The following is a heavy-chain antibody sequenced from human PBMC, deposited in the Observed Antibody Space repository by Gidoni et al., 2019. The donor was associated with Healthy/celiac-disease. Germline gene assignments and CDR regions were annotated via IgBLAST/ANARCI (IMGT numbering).Heavy chain of an antibody. Sequence: QLQLQESGPVLVKPSETLSLICTVPCGSISSSSYYWGWIRQPPGTGLERIGSIYYSGSTYYNPSLKSRVTISVDTSKNQFSLKLSSVTAADTAVYYCARPTQGFDIWGQGTMVTVSS. CDR2: IYYSGST. J-gene: IGHJ3*02. V-gene: IGHV4-39*01. CDR3: ARPTQGFDI. CDR1: CGSISSSSYY.